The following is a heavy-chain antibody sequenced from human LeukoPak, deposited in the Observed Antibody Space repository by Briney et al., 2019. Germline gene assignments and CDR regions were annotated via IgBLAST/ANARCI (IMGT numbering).Heavy chain of an antibody. D-gene: IGHD3-16*01. V-gene: IGHV3-66*01. Sequence: GGALRLSCAASGFTVSTNYVSWVRPAPGRGREWVAVIYRGGGKDYADCVKDTFTISRYNSTNKLYIQMNCLRAEDPAVYYRARDVIYASEIYSYGDCLGQGTLVTVSS. CDR2: IYRGGGK. J-gene: IGHJ4*02. CDR3: ARDVIYASEIYSYGDC. CDR1: GFTVSTNY.